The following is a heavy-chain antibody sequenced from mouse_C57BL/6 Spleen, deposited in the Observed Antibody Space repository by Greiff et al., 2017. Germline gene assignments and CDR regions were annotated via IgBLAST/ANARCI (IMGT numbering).Heavy chain of an antibody. J-gene: IGHJ2*01. CDR2: IDPANGTT. D-gene: IGHD1-1*01. CDR3: ARSPDYYGSSYYFDY. Sequence: EVQLQQSVAELVRPGASVKLSCTASGFNIKNTYMHWVKQRPEQGLEWIGRIDPANGTTKYAPKFQGKATITADTSSNTAYLQLSSLTSEDTAIYYCARSPDYYGSSYYFDYWGQGTTLTVSS. CDR1: GFNIKNTY. V-gene: IGHV14-3*01.